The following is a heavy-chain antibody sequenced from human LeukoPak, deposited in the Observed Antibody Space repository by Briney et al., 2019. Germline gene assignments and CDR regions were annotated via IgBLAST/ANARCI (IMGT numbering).Heavy chain of an antibody. V-gene: IGHV1-24*01. Sequence: ASVKVSCKVSRYSLTELSMHWVRQAPGTGLEWMGGFDPEDSETSYAQKFQGRVTMTEDTSTDTAYMELSSLRSEDTAVYYCATISFRRVPLDMEVGWFDPWGQGTLVTVSS. CDR1: RYSLTELS. D-gene: IGHD2/OR15-2a*01. J-gene: IGHJ5*02. CDR3: ATISFRRVPLDMEVGWFDP. CDR2: FDPEDSET.